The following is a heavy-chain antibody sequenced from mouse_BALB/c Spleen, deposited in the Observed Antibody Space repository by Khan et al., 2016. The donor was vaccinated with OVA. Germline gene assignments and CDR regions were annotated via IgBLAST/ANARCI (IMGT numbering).Heavy chain of an antibody. D-gene: IGHD2-4*01. V-gene: IGHV2-2*02. CDR3: ARNYDDDEGLAY. CDR2: IWSGGST. CDR1: GFSLTTYG. Sequence: QVQLKQSGPGLVQPSQSLSITCTVSGFSLTTYGVHWVRPSPGKGLEWLGVIWSGGSTDYNAAFISRLSISKDNSKSQVFFKMNSLQANDTAIYYCARNYDDDEGLAYWGQGTLVTVSA. J-gene: IGHJ3*01.